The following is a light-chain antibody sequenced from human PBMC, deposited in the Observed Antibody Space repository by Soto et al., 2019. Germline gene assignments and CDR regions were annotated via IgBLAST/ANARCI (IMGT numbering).Light chain of an antibody. V-gene: IGKV3-20*01. CDR1: QSVTNNY. CDR3: QQYTGPPTT. Sequence: EVELTQSPATLSLSPGERATLSCRASQSVTNNYLAWYQQKPGQAPRLLIYAASIRESDFPARFSGSGSGTDFTLTITRLEPEDSAVYFCQQYTGPPTTFGQGTRLEI. CDR2: AAS. J-gene: IGKJ5*01.